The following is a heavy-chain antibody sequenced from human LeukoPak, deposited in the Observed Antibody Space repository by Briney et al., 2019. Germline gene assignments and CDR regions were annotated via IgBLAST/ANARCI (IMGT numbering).Heavy chain of an antibody. CDR3: ARGSSLRQTKFDY. J-gene: IGHJ4*02. D-gene: IGHD1-7*01. V-gene: IGHV4-34*01. CDR1: GGSFSGYY. Sequence: PSETLSLTCAVYGGSFSGYYWSWIRQPPGKGLEWIGEINHSGSTNYNPSLKSRVTISVDTSKNQFSLKLSSVTAADTAVYYCARGSSLRQTKFDYWGQGTLVTVSS. CDR2: INHSGST.